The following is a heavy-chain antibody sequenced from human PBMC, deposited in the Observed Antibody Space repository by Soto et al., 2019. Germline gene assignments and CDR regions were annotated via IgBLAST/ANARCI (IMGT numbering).Heavy chain of an antibody. CDR3: ARASEWFGELLSPAFDY. Sequence: GGSLRLSCAASGFTFSSYSMNWVRQAPGKGLEWVSYISSSSSTIYYAGPVKGRFTISRDNAKNSLYLQMNSLRAEDTAVYYCARASEWFGELLSPAFDYWGQGTLVTVSS. CDR1: GFTFSSYS. CDR2: ISSSSSTI. D-gene: IGHD3-10*01. J-gene: IGHJ4*02. V-gene: IGHV3-48*01.